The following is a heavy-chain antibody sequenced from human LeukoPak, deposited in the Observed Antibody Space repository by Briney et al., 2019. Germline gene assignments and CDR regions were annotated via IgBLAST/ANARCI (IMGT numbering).Heavy chain of an antibody. J-gene: IGHJ4*02. V-gene: IGHV1-2*02. Sequence: AASVKVSCKASGYTFTGYYMHWVRQAPGQGLEWMGWINPNSGGTNYAQKFQGRVTMTRDTSISTAYMELSRLRSDDTAVYYCARDIVDYGGATEGTHLYDYWGQGTLVTVSS. D-gene: IGHD1-26*01. CDR3: ARDIVDYGGATEGTHLYDY. CDR2: INPNSGGT. CDR1: GYTFTGYY.